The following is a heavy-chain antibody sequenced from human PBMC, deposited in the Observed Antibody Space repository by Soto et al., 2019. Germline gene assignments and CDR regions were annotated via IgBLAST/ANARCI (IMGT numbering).Heavy chain of an antibody. D-gene: IGHD1-26*01. Sequence: GGSLRLSCAASGFTFDDYAMHWVRQAPGKGLEWVSGISWNSGSIGYADSVKGRFTIPRDNAKNSLYLQMNSLRAEDTALYYCERRMEQYYYYGMDVWGQGTTVTVSS. V-gene: IGHV3-9*01. CDR1: GFTFDDYA. CDR3: ERRMEQYYYYGMDV. CDR2: ISWNSGSI. J-gene: IGHJ6*02.